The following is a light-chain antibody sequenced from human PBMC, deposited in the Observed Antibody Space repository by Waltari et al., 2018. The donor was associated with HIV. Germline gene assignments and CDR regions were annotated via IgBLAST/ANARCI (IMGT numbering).Light chain of an antibody. CDR1: SSNIGAGFD. Sequence: QSVLTQPPSVSGAPGQRVTISCTGSSSNIGAGFDVHWYQQLPGTAPKLLIYGNSNRPSGFPDRFSGSKSGNTASLTVSGLQAEDEADYYCSSYAGSNKRVFGGGTKLTVL. J-gene: IGLJ3*02. CDR3: SSYAGSNKRV. CDR2: GNS. V-gene: IGLV1-40*01.